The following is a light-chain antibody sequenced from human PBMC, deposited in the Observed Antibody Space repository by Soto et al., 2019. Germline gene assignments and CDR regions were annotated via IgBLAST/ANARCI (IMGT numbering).Light chain of an antibody. CDR3: QRYYNWPLT. Sequence: ELVMTQSPATLSVSPGERATLSCRASQSFSSNVAWYQQKPGQARRLLIDGTSTRVTGIPARFSGSGSGTEFTLTISSLQSEDCAVYYCQRYYNWPLTFGGGTKVDIK. V-gene: IGKV3-15*01. CDR2: GTS. J-gene: IGKJ4*01. CDR1: QSFSSN.